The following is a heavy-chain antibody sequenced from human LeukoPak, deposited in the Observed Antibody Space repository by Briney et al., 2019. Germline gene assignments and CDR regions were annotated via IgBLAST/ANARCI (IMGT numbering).Heavy chain of an antibody. V-gene: IGHV1-3*01. CDR1: GYTFTTYA. Sequence: ASVKVSCKASGYTFTTYAMHWVRQAPGQRLEWMGWINAGNGNTKYSQKFQGRVTITRDTSASTTYVELSSLRSEDTAVYYCARDRDSSGWFDYWGQGTLDTVSS. CDR2: INAGNGNT. D-gene: IGHD6-19*01. CDR3: ARDRDSSGWFDY. J-gene: IGHJ4*02.